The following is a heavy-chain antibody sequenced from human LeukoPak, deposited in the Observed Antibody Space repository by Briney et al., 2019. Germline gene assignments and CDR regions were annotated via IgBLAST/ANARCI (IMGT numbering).Heavy chain of an antibody. Sequence: GGSLRLSCAASGFTFSSYSMNWVRQAPGKGLEWVSSISSSSSYIYYADSVKGRFTISRDNAKNSLYLQMNSLRAEDTAVYYCARLNDFWSGYYGFDYWGQGTLVTVSS. CDR1: GFTFSSYS. J-gene: IGHJ4*02. V-gene: IGHV3-21*01. CDR3: ARLNDFWSGYYGFDY. CDR2: ISSSSSYI. D-gene: IGHD3-3*01.